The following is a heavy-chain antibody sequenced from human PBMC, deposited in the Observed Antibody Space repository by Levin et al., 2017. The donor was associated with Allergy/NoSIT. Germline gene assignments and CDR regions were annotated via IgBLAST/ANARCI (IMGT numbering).Heavy chain of an antibody. CDR1: GYTFTGYY. V-gene: IGHV1-2*02. D-gene: IGHD3-22*01. CDR2: INPNSGGT. J-gene: IGHJ3*02. Sequence: ASVKVSCKASGYTFTGYYMHWVRQAPGQGLEWMGWINPNSGGTNYAQKFQGRVTMTRDTSISTAYMELSRLRSDDTAVYYCARLYYYDSSGDLLAFDIWGQGTMVTVSS. CDR3: ARLYYYDSSGDLLAFDI.